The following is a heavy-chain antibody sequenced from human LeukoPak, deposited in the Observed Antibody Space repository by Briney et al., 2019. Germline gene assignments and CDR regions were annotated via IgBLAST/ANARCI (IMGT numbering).Heavy chain of an antibody. CDR1: GYTLTELS. V-gene: IGHV1-24*01. CDR3: ATANRITMVRGAYNWFDP. J-gene: IGHJ5*02. D-gene: IGHD3-10*01. Sequence: ASVKVSCKVSGYTLTELSMHWVRQAAGKGLEWMGGFDPEDGETIYAQKFQGRVTMTEDTSTGTAYMELSSLRSEDTAVYYCATANRITMVRGAYNWFDPWGQGTLVTVSS. CDR2: FDPEDGET.